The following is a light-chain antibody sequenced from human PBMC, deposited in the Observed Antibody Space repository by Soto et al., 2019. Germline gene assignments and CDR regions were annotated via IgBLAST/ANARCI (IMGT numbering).Light chain of an antibody. CDR2: DVS. CDR1: SSDVGAYNY. Sequence: QSALTQPASVSGSPGQSITISCTGSSSDVGAYNYVSWYQHHPGKAPKLMIHDVSNRPSGVSNRFSGSKSGNTASLTISGLQAEDEADYYCSSYTFSSTHVFGTGTKVTVL. V-gene: IGLV2-14*03. CDR3: SSYTFSSTHV. J-gene: IGLJ1*01.